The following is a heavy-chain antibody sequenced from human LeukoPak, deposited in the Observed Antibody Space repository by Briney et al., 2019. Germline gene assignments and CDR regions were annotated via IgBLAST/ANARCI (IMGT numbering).Heavy chain of an antibody. J-gene: IGHJ4*02. V-gene: IGHV4-39*07. CDR1: GGSISSSSYY. D-gene: IGHD6-13*01. Sequence: SETLSLTCTVSGGSISSSSYYWGWIRQPPGKGLEWIGSIYYSGSTYYNPSLKSRVTISVDTSKNQFSLKLSSVTAADTAVYYCARDRPPGIAAAGFDYWGQGTLVTVSS. CDR3: ARDRPPGIAAAGFDY. CDR2: IYYSGST.